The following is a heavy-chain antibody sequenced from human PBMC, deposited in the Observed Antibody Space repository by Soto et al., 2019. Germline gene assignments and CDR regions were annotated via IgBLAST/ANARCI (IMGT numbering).Heavy chain of an antibody. D-gene: IGHD2-2*01. CDR2: INHRGST. Sequence: TSETLSLTGTVSGDSISSASYFWGWIRQPPGKGLEWIGGINHRGSTNYNPSLESRVTISVDTSKNQFSLKLPSVTAADTAMYYCARDGFCTSTTCRVGNWFDPWGQGTLVTVSS. CDR1: GDSISSASYF. CDR3: ARDGFCTSTTCRVGNWFDP. J-gene: IGHJ5*02. V-gene: IGHV4-39*02.